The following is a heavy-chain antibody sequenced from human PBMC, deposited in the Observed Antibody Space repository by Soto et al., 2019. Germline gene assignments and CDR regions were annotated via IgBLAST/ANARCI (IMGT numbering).Heavy chain of an antibody. CDR3: ARWVGGSMSDNSGKYDS. D-gene: IGHD3-22*01. V-gene: IGHV3-30*03. CDR2: VSCDGSQK. J-gene: IGHJ5*01. Sequence: QVQLVESGGGVVQPGTSLRLTCAGSGFTFSRNGMHWVRQAPGKGLEWVALVSCDGSQKYYVDSVKGRFTISRDNSENTLYLQMNSLRPEDTAVYYCARWVGGSMSDNSGKYDSWGQGTLVTVSS. CDR1: GFTFSRNG.